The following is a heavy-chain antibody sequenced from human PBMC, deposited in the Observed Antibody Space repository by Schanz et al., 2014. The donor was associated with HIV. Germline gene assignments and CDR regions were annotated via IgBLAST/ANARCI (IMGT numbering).Heavy chain of an antibody. V-gene: IGHV1-8*01. CDR3: VRGASFHYDKKGSYLNWYFDI. D-gene: IGHD3-16*01. J-gene: IGHJ2*01. CDR1: EKTFSDID. CDR2: MNPESGNT. Sequence: QVRLVQSGAEVKKPGASVTVSCKTSEKTFSDIDINWVRQGTGQGLEWMGWMNPESGNTGIAEQFLGRLSLTRLTSTGTAYMYLDSLRSEDTAVYYCVRGASFHYDKKGSYLNWYFDIWGRGTLVAVSS.